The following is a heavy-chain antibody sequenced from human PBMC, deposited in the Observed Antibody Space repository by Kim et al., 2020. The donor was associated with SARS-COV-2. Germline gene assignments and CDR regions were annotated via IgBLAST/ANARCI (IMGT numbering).Heavy chain of an antibody. D-gene: IGHD6-6*01. V-gene: IGHV1-69*13. CDR1: GGTFSSYA. CDR3: ASLSDSSSDYYYGMDV. Sequence: SVKVSCKASGGTFSSYAISWVRQAPGQGLEWMGGIIPIFGTANYAQKFQGRVTITADESTSTAYMELSSLRSEDTAVYYCASLSDSSSDYYYGMDVWGQGTTVTVSS. CDR2: IIPIFGTA. J-gene: IGHJ6*02.